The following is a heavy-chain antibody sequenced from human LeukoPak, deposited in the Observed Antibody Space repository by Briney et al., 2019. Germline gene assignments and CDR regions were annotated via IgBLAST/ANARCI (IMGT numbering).Heavy chain of an antibody. CDR3: AREETYWNPSGYYYYYMDV. CDR2: IKQDGGEK. V-gene: IGHV3-7*01. D-gene: IGHD1-1*01. J-gene: IGHJ6*03. Sequence: PGGSLRRSCTASGFTFSRCWMSWVRQAPGKGLEWVANIKQDGGEKYYVDSVKGRFSISRDNAKNALYLQMNSLKVEDTAVYYCAREETYWNPSGYYYYYMDVWGTGTTVTVSS. CDR1: GFTFSRCW.